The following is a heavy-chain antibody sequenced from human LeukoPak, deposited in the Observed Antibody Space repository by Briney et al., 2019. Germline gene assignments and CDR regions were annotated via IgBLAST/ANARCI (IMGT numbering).Heavy chain of an antibody. CDR2: ISSSGSTT. CDR3: ARDLSITLLRGVIE. Sequence: GSLELPCAASGFTFRGFEMNWVRQAPGKGLVWLSYISSSGSTTYYADSVKGRFTISRDNAKNSLYLQMNSLRAEDTAVYYCARDLSITLLRGVIEWGQGTLVTVSS. J-gene: IGHJ4*02. V-gene: IGHV3-48*03. CDR1: GFTFRGFE. D-gene: IGHD3-10*01.